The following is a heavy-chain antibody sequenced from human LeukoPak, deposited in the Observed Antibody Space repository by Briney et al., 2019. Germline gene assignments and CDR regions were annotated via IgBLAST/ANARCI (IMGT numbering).Heavy chain of an antibody. J-gene: IGHJ6*03. V-gene: IGHV4-4*07. CDR3: ARVYPKGGYEYYTDV. D-gene: IGHD5-12*01. CDR1: GGSISSYY. Sequence: SETLSLTCTVSGGSISSYYWSWIRQPAGKGLEWIGRIYTSGSTNYNPSLKSRVTMSVDTSKNQFSLKLSSVTAADTAVYYCARVYPKGGYEYYTDVWGKGTTVTVSS. CDR2: IYTSGST.